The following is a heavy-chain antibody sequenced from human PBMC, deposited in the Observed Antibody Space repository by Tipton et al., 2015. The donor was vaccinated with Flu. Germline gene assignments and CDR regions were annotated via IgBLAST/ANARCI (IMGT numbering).Heavy chain of an antibody. V-gene: IGHV4-39*07. CDR2: IYYSGST. D-gene: IGHD4-11*01. CDR3: ARVQGYYYYYGMDV. Sequence: LRLSCTVSGGSISSSSYYWGWIRQPPGKGLEWIGSIYYSGSTYYNPSLKSRVTISVDTSKNQFSLKLSSVTAADTAVYYCARVQGYYYYYGMDVWGQGTTVTVSS. J-gene: IGHJ6*02. CDR1: GGSISSSSYY.